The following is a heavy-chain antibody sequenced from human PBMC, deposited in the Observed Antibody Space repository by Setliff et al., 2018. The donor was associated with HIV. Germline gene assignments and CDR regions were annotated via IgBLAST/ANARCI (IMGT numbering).Heavy chain of an antibody. CDR1: GFSFSNYG. CDR3: VRDKWLVPDTFDI. Sequence: GGSLRLSCAVAGFSFSNYGMSWVRQAPGKGLEWVSGINWNGGSTGYVDSVKGRFTISRDNAKNSLYLQMNSLRAEDMALYYCVRDKWLVPDTFDIWGQGTMVTVSS. V-gene: IGHV3-20*04. J-gene: IGHJ3*02. CDR2: INWNGGST. D-gene: IGHD6-19*01.